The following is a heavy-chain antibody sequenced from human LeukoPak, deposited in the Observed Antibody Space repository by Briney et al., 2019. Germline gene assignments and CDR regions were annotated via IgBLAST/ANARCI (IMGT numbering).Heavy chain of an antibody. V-gene: IGHV3-9*01. D-gene: IGHD3-16*01. CDR3: AKAVWAADYYGMDV. CDR1: GFTVSSNY. Sequence: TGGSLRLSCAASGFTVSSNYMSWVRQAPGKGLEWVSGISWNSGSIGYADSVKGRFTISRDNAKRSLYLQMNSLRAEDTALYYCAKAVWAADYYGMDVWGQGTTVTVSS. CDR2: ISWNSGSI. J-gene: IGHJ6*02.